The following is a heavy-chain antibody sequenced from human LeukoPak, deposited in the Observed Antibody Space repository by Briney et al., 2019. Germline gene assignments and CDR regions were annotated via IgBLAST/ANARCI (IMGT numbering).Heavy chain of an antibody. J-gene: IGHJ3*02. D-gene: IGHD1-26*01. CDR3: ARDLSPADSGKYFDAFDI. CDR2: INRDGSVR. CDR1: GFTFSNAW. Sequence: SGGSLRLSCAASGFTFSNAWMTWVRQAPGKGLEWVANINRDGSVRNYVDSVKGRFTISRDNAQNSVFLQTNSLRAEDTAVYYCARDLSPADSGKYFDAFDIWGQGTKVTVSS. V-gene: IGHV3-7*01.